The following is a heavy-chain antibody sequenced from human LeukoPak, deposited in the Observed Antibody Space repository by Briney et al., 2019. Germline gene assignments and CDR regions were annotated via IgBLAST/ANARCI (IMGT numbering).Heavy chain of an antibody. CDR3: AREEVPAAIHHYYYYMDV. CDR2: INPNSGGT. J-gene: IGHJ6*03. CDR1: GYTFTGYY. V-gene: IGHV1-2*02. D-gene: IGHD2-2*02. Sequence: ASVKVSCKASGYTFTGYYMHWVRQAPGQGLEWMGWINPNSGGTNYAQKFQGRVTMTRDTSISTAYMELGRLRSDDTAVYYCAREEVPAAIHHYYYYMDVWGKGTTVTVSS.